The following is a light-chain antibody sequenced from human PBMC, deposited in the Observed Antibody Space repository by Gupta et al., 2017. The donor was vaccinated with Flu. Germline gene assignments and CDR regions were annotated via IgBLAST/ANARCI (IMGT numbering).Light chain of an antibody. CDR3: LLYYGGARV. CDR2: DTS. J-gene: IGLJ3*02. CDR1: TGALTTGHY. Sequence: STGALTTGHYPFWFQQTPGQAPKTLISDTSKKHSWTPARFSGSLLGCKAALTLSGAQPEDEAEYYCLLYYGGARVFGGGTKLTVL. V-gene: IGLV7-46*01.